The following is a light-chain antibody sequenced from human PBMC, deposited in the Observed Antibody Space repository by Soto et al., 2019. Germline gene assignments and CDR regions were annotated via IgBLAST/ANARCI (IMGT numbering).Light chain of an antibody. CDR3: EPRIHWWT. Sequence: EFESTQSPGTLSLSPEERDTPSCRASQTVRNNYLAWYQQKPGQAPRLLIYDASNRATGIPARFSGSGSGTDFTLTISSLEPEDIAVYSCEPRIHWWTFGQGTKVDI. CDR2: DAS. CDR1: QTVRNNY. V-gene: IGKV3-11*01. J-gene: IGKJ1*01.